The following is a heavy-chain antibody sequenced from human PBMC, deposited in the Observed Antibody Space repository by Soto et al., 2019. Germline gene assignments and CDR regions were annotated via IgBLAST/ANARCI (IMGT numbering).Heavy chain of an antibody. V-gene: IGHV3-30-3*01. CDR3: ARSHPPGIQLWSTAHYYYYYGVDV. Sequence: GGSLRLSCAASGFTFSSYAMHWVRQAPGKGLEWVAVISYDGSNKYYADSVKGRFTISRDNSKNTLYLQMNSLRAEDTAVYYCARSHPPGIQLWSTAHYYYYYGVDVWGQGTTVTVSS. CDR1: GFTFSSYA. D-gene: IGHD5-18*01. CDR2: ISYDGSNK. J-gene: IGHJ6*02.